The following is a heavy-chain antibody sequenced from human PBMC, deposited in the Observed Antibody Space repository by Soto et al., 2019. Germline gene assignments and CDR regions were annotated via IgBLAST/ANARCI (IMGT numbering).Heavy chain of an antibody. D-gene: IGHD2-2*01. CDR2: MNPNSGNT. CDR3: ARGRWIVPAALNWFVP. CDR1: GYTFTSYD. V-gene: IGHV1-8*01. Sequence: ASVKVSCKASGYTFTSYDINWVRQATGQGLEWMGWMNPNSGNTGYAQKFQGRVTMTRNTSISTAYMELSSLRSEDTAVYYCARGRWIVPAALNWFVPWGQGTLVTVST. J-gene: IGHJ5*02.